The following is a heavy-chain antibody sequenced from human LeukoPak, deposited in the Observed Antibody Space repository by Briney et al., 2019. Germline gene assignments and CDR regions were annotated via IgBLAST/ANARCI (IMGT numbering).Heavy chain of an antibody. CDR2: ISGSGGST. J-gene: IGHJ4*02. V-gene: IGHV3-23*01. Sequence: GGSLRLSCAASGFTFSSYAMSWVRQAPGKGLEWVSAISGSGGSTYCADSVKGRFTISRDNSKNTLYLQMNSLRAEDTAVYYCAKGLSFTMIVAVSIAHDYWGQGTLVTVSS. D-gene: IGHD3-22*01. CDR3: AKGLSFTMIVAVSIAHDY. CDR1: GFTFSSYA.